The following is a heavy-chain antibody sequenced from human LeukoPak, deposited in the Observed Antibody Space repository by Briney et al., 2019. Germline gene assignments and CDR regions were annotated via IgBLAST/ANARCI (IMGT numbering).Heavy chain of an antibody. V-gene: IGHV4-34*01. CDR1: GGSFSGYY. J-gene: IGHJ4*02. CDR2: INHSGST. D-gene: IGHD3-16*02. CDR3: ARGMARLGELSLPPYFDY. Sequence: PSETLSLTCAVYGGSFSGYYWSWIRQPPGKGLEWIGEINHSGSTNYNPSLKSRVTISVDTSKNQFSLKLSSVTAADTAVYYCARGMARLGELSLPPYFDYWGQGTLVTVSS.